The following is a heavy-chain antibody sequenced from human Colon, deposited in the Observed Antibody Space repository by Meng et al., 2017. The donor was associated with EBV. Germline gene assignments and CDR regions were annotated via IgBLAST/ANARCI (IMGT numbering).Heavy chain of an antibody. CDR3: AREVDYGGNSVSFDF. CDR2: TYCRSKWSN. V-gene: IGHV6-1*01. D-gene: IGHD4-23*01. CDR1: GDSVSSNSAA. J-gene: IGHJ4*02. Sequence: QVQLQQSGPGLVKPSQTLSLTCAISGDSVSSNSAAWNWIRQSPSGGLEWLGRTYCRSKWSNDYAVSVKSRLTISPDTSKNQFSLHLASVNPEDTGVYYCAREVDYGGNSVSFDFWGQGTLVTVSS.